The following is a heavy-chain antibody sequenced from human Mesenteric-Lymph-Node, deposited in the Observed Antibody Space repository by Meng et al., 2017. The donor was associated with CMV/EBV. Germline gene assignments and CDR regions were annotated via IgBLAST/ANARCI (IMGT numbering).Heavy chain of an antibody. CDR1: DSTFSVYY. D-gene: IGHD1-26*01. V-gene: IGHV1-2*02. CDR3: SKDAGSCLDYYFDY. Sequence: SDSTFSVYYRQWVRQSPGQGLEWMGWFIPQTGDTNYAPKFPGMVTMTRDMAINSVYLVVTRLRSVDAAVYYCSKDAGSCLDYYFDYWGQGTLVTVSS. J-gene: IGHJ4*02. CDR2: FIPQTGDT.